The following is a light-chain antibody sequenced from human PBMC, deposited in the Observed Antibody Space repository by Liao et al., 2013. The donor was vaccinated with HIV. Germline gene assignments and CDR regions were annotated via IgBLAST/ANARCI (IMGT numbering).Light chain of an antibody. CDR1: SVGSKS. V-gene: IGLV3-21*01. CDR2: YDT. J-gene: IGLJ1*01. Sequence: SYVLTQPPSVSVAPGKTATIPCEGNSVGSKSVHWYQHQPGRAPVVVIFYDTDRPSGIPERFSGSNSGNRATLTITRVEAGDEADYYCQVWDSSNYHYVFGTGTKVAVL. CDR3: QVWDSSNYHYV.